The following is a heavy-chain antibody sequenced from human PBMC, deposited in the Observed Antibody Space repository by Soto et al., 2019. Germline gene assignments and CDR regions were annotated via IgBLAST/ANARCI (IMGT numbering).Heavy chain of an antibody. CDR3: ARVYYDFWSGYGPYGMDV. V-gene: IGHV4-31*03. J-gene: IGHJ6*02. Sequence: SETLSLTCTVSGGSISSGGYYWSWIRQHPGKGLEWIGYIYYSGSTYYNPSLKSRVTISVDTSKNQFSLKLSSVTAADTAVYYCARVYYDFWSGYGPYGMDVWGQGTTVTVSS. CDR2: IYYSGST. D-gene: IGHD3-3*01. CDR1: GGSISSGGYY.